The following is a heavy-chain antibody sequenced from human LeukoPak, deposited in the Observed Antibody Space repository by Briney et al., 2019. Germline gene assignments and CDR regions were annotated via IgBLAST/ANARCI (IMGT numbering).Heavy chain of an antibody. Sequence: ASVKVSCKASGYSFTTYDINWVRQATGQGLEWMGWMNPNSGNTGYAQRFQGRVTMTRDTSISTAYMELNSLTSEDTAVYYCAXNVRDXGTFXXWXQGTLVTVSS. V-gene: IGHV1-8*01. CDR3: AXNVRDXGTFXX. CDR1: GYSFTTYD. CDR2: MNPNSGNT. J-gene: IGHJ4*02.